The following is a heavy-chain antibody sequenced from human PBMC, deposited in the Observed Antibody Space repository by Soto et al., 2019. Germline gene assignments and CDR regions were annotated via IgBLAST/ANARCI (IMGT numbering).Heavy chain of an antibody. V-gene: IGHV5-51*01. Sequence: GESLKISCESSGYTFANYWIGWVRQVPGKGLEWVAIIYPSDSRTIYSPSFQGQVTISADKSISTAYLQWTSLKASDTAIYYCARRRRSEWRQYGMAVWGQGTPVTVSS. CDR1: GYTFANYW. CDR3: ARRRRSEWRQYGMAV. CDR2: IYPSDSRT. D-gene: IGHD3-3*01. J-gene: IGHJ6*02.